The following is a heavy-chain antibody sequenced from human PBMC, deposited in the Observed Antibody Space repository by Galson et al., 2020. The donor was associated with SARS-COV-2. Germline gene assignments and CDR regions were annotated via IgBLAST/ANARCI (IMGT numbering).Heavy chain of an antibody. D-gene: IGHD4-17*01. V-gene: IGHV3-48*01. CDR3: ARDMGYGDYRPYYWYFAL. Sequence: GGSLRLSCAASGFTFSSYSMNWVRQAPGKGLEWVSYISSSSSTIYYADSVKGRFTISRDNAKNSLYLQMNSLRAEDTAVYYCARDMGYGDYRPYYWYFALWGRGTLVTVSS. CDR1: GFTFSSYS. J-gene: IGHJ2*01. CDR2: ISSSSSTI.